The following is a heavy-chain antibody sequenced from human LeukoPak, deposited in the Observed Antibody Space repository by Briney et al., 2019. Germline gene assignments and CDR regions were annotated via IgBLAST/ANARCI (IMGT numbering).Heavy chain of an antibody. CDR1: GGSFSGYY. CDR3: ARGLGYCSSTSCYRLYYFDY. V-gene: IGHV4-34*01. J-gene: IGHJ4*02. D-gene: IGHD2-2*01. CDR2: INHSGST. Sequence: SETLSLTCAVYGGSFSGYYWSWIRQPPGKGLEWIGEINHSGSTNYNPSLKSRVTISVDTSKSQFSLKLSSVTAADTAVYYCARGLGYCSSTSCYRLYYFDYWGQGTLVTVSS.